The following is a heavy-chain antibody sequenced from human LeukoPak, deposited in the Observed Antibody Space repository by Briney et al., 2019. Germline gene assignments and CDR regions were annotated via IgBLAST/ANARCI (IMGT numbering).Heavy chain of an antibody. CDR3: ARGRGVEDGSFVPPLFDY. V-gene: IGHV4-34*01. J-gene: IGHJ4*02. D-gene: IGHD2-15*01. CDR1: GGSFSGYY. Sequence: SETLSLTCAVYGGSFSGYYWSWIRQPPGKGLEWIGEINHSGSTNCNPSLKSRVTISVDTSKNQFSLKMRSVTAADTAVYYCARGRGVEDGSFVPPLFDYWGQGTLVTVSS. CDR2: INHSGST.